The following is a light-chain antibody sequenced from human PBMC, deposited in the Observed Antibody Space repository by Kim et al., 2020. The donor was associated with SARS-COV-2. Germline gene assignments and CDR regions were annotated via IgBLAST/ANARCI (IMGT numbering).Light chain of an antibody. V-gene: IGKV1-39*01. CDR2: AAY. CDR1: QSISSY. CDR3: QQSYSTPSIT. J-gene: IGKJ5*01. Sequence: SVGDRLTITCRASQSISSYLNWYQQKPGKAPNLLIYAAYSLQSGVPSRFSGSVSGTDFTLSISSLQPEDFATYFCQQSYSTPSITFGQGTRLEIK.